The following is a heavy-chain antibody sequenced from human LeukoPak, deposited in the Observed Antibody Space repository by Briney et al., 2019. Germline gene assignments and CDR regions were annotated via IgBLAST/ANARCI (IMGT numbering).Heavy chain of an antibody. D-gene: IGHD1-26*01. Sequence: GGSLRLSCAASGFTFSSYGMHWVRQAPGKGLEWVAFIRYDGSNKYYADSVKGRFTISRDNSKNTLYLQMNSLRAGDTAVYYSAKVGATHFDYWGQGTLVTVSS. CDR3: AKVGATHFDY. J-gene: IGHJ4*02. V-gene: IGHV3-30*02. CDR1: GFTFSSYG. CDR2: IRYDGSNK.